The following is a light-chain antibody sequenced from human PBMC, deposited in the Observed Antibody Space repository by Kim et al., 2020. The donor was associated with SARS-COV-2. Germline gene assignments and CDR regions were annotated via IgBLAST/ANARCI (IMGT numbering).Light chain of an antibody. J-gene: IGKJ1*01. CDR1: QSVSSH. CDR3: QHPGT. CDR2: GAS. V-gene: IGKV3-15*01. Sequence: ATLSVAPGERATLSCRASQSVSSHLAWYQQKPGQPPRLLIYGASTRDTGIPARFSGSGSGTEFTLTISSLQSEDFAVYYCQHPGTFGQGTKVDIK.